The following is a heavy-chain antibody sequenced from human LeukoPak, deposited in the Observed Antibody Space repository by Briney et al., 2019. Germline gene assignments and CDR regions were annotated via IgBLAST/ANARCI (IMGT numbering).Heavy chain of an antibody. V-gene: IGHV4-39*07. CDR1: GGSISSSSYY. D-gene: IGHD3-10*01. J-gene: IGHJ3*02. CDR2: IYYSEST. CDR3: AREYYYGSGSYNFLSAFDI. Sequence: SETLSLTCTVSGGSISSSSYYWGWIRQPPGKGLECIGSIYYSESTYYNPSLNSRVTISVDTSKNQFSLKLSSVTAADAAVYYCAREYYYGSGSYNFLSAFDIWGQGTMVTVSS.